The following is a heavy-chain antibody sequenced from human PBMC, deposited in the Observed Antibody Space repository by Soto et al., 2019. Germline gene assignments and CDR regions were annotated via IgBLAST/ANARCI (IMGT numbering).Heavy chain of an antibody. J-gene: IGHJ5*02. CDR1: GFTVSSNY. Sequence: PGGSLRLSCAASGFTVSSNYMSWVRQAPGKGLEWVSVIYSGGSTYYADSVKGRFTISRDNSKNTLYLQMNSLRAEDTAVYYCARSYSSSWYDWFDPWGQGTLVTVSS. V-gene: IGHV3-53*01. D-gene: IGHD6-13*01. CDR2: IYSGGST. CDR3: ARSYSSSWYDWFDP.